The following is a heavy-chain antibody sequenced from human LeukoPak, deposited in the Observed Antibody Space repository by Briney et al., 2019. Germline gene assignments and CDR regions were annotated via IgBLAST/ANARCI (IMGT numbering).Heavy chain of an antibody. J-gene: IGHJ4*02. Sequence: SVKVSCKASGGTFSIYAISWVRQAPGQGLEWMGRIIPILGIANYAQKFQGRVTITADKSTSTAYMDLSSLRSEDTAVYYCARDFGGYCSGGSCYPGDYWGQGTLVTVSS. CDR1: GGTFSIYA. CDR3: ARDFGGYCSGGSCYPGDY. D-gene: IGHD2-15*01. V-gene: IGHV1-69*04. CDR2: IIPILGIA.